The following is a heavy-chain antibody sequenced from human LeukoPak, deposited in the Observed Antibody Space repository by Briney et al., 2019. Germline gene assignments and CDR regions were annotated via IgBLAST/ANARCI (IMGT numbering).Heavy chain of an antibody. J-gene: IGHJ3*02. V-gene: IGHV3-7*01. CDR2: IKQDGSEK. CDR3: ARTLLWFGELDAFDI. D-gene: IGHD3-10*01. Sequence: GGSLRLSCAASGFTFSSYWMSWVRQAPGKGLEWVANIKQDGSEKYYVDSVKGRFTISRDNAKNSLYLQMNSLRAEDTAVYYCARTLLWFGELDAFDIWGQGTMVTVSS. CDR1: GFTFSSYW.